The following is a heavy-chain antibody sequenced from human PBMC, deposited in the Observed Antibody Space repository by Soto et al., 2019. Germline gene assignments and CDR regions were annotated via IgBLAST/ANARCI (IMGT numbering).Heavy chain of an antibody. CDR1: GFTFSSYW. D-gene: IGHD3-22*01. V-gene: IGHV3-7*01. CDR3: ATAMIVVDNFEY. Sequence: GGSLRLSCAASGFTFSSYWMSWVRQAPGKGLECVSNIKQDGSEKYYVDSVKGRFTISRDNAKNSLYLQMNSLRAEDTAVYYCATAMIVVDNFEYWGQGTMVTVSS. J-gene: IGHJ4*02. CDR2: IKQDGSEK.